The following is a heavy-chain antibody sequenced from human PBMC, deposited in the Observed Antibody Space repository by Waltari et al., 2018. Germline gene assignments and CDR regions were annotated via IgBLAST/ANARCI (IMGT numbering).Heavy chain of an antibody. CDR3: ARGEYSSSPAAFDI. CDR2: IWYDGSNK. D-gene: IGHD6-6*01. CDR1: GFTFRSYG. V-gene: IGHV3-33*01. Sequence: QVQLVESGGGVVQPGRSLRLSCAASGFTFRSYGLPWVRQAPGKGLEWVAVIWYDGSNKYYADSVKGRFTISRDNSKNTLYLQMNSLRAEETAVYYCARGEYSSSPAAFDIWGQGTMVTVSS. J-gene: IGHJ3*02.